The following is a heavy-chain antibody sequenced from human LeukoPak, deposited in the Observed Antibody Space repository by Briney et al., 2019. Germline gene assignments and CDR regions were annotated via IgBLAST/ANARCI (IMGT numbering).Heavy chain of an antibody. Sequence: SRTLSLTCTVSGGSISSGGYYWSWIRQHPGKGLEWIGYIYYSGSTYYNPSLKSRVTISVDTSKNQFSLKLSSVTAADTAVYYCARETSSSSKAYYFDYWGQGTLVTVSS. V-gene: IGHV4-31*03. CDR2: IYYSGST. CDR1: GGSISSGGYY. CDR3: ARETSSSSKAYYFDY. J-gene: IGHJ4*02. D-gene: IGHD6-6*01.